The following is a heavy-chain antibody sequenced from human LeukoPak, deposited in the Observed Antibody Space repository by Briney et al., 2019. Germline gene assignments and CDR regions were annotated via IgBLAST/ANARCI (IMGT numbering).Heavy chain of an antibody. J-gene: IGHJ4*02. CDR1: GFTFSSYW. CDR3: ARVPSLAARRAGGY. CDR2: INSDGSST. Sequence: TGGSLRLSCAASGFTFSSYWMHWVRQAPGKGLEWVSRINSDGSSTSYADSVKGRFTISRDNAKNTLYLQMNSLRAEDTAVYYCARVPSLAARRAGGYWGQGTLVTVSS. V-gene: IGHV3-74*01. D-gene: IGHD6-6*01.